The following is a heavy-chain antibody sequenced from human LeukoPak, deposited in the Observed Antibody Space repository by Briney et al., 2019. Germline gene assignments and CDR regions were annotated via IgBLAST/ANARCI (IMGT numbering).Heavy chain of an antibody. CDR2: FDPEDGGT. J-gene: IGHJ4*02. V-gene: IGHV1-24*01. Sequence: ASVKVSCKVSGYTLTELSMHWVRQAPGKGLEWMGGFDPEDGGTIYAQKFQGRVTMTEDTSTDTAHMELSSLRSEDTAVYYCVTGGFDYWGQGTLVTVSS. CDR1: GYTLTELS. CDR3: VTGGFDY. D-gene: IGHD3-16*01.